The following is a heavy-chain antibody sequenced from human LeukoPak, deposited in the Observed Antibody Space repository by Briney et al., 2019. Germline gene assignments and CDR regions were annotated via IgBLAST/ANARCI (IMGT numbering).Heavy chain of an antibody. V-gene: IGHV3-74*01. CDR2: ISTNGKST. Sequence: GGSLRLSCVASGFTFSNYWMLWVRQAPGKGLMWVSLISTNGKSTRYAESVKGRFTISRDNAKNALYLQMDILRVEDTALYFCVRDYQFIQEVWGQGTTVTVSS. CDR3: VRDYQFIQEV. D-gene: IGHD2-2*01. CDR1: GFTFSNYW. J-gene: IGHJ6*02.